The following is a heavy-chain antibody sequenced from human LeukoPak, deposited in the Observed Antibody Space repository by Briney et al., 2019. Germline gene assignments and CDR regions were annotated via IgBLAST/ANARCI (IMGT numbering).Heavy chain of an antibody. CDR2: INGSGKT. V-gene: IGHV4-34*01. Sequence: SETLSLTCAVSGGSFSAFHWTWIRQPPGQGLEWIGEINGSGKTNYNPPLKSRVTISVDTSKNQFSLKMTSVTAADTAVYYCARVMGAANFDYWGQGTLVTVSS. CDR1: GGSFSAFH. J-gene: IGHJ4*02. D-gene: IGHD1-26*01. CDR3: ARVMGAANFDY.